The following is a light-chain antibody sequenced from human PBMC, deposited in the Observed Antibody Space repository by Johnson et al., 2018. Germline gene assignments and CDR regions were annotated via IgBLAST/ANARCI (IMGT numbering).Light chain of an antibody. Sequence: QSVLTQPPSVSAAPGQKVTISCSGSSSNIGNNYVSWYQQLPGTDPKLLIYENNKRPSGIPDRFSGSKSGTSATLGITGLQTGDEADYYCGTWDSSLSAGNVFGTVTKVTVL. J-gene: IGLJ1*01. CDR1: SSNIGNNY. CDR2: ENN. V-gene: IGLV1-51*02. CDR3: GTWDSSLSAGNV.